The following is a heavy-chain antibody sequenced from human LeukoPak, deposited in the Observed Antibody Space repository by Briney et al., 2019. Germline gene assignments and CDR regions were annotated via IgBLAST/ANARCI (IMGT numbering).Heavy chain of an antibody. V-gene: IGHV4-39*01. CDR3: ARHFYYGSGSYSYYYMDV. J-gene: IGHJ6*03. D-gene: IGHD3-10*01. CDR2: FHYRGSS. Sequence: SETLSLTCTVSGGSISSSSYYWGWIRQPPGKGLEWIGSFHYRGSSYYSPSLKSRVSISVDMSKNQFSLKLSSVTAADTAVYYCARHFYYGSGSYSYYYMDVWGKGTTVTVSS. CDR1: GGSISSSSYY.